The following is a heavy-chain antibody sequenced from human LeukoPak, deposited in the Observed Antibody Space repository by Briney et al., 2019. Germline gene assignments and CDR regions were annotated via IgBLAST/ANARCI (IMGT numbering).Heavy chain of an antibody. CDR2: INSSGDTT. J-gene: IGHJ6*02. CDR1: GYTFTRYY. CDR3: ARALTGYGMDV. V-gene: IGHV1-46*01. Sequence: ASVKVSCKASGYTFTRYYMNRVRQAPGQGLEWMGIINSSGDTTNYAQRFQGRVTMTRDTSTSTVYMELSSLRSEDTAVYYCARALTGYGMDVWGQGTTVTVSS.